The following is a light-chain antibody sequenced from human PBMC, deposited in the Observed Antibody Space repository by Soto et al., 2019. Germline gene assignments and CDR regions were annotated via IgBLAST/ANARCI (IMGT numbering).Light chain of an antibody. V-gene: IGKV3-20*01. CDR3: QQYGNSPGT. CDR2: CAS. CDR1: QSLSSTL. Sequence: EIVLTHSPGTLSLSPCERATLSFSTSQSLSSTLLAWYQQKPGQAPTLLIYCASSRATGIPDRFSGSGSWTDFTLTIIRLEPEDFSVYYCQQYGNSPGTFGQGTKVDIK. J-gene: IGKJ1*01.